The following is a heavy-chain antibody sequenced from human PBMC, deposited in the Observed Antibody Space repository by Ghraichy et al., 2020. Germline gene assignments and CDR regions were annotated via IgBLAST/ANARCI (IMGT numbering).Heavy chain of an antibody. CDR3: ARVTRRDAFDI. D-gene: IGHD1-14*01. J-gene: IGHJ3*02. CDR1: GGSLSRSDYY. Sequence: SQTLSLTCTVSGGSLSRSDYYWSWIRQPPGKGLEWIAYIYYSGSTYYNPSLKSRVTISVDTSNNQFSLKLSSVTAADTAVYYCARVTRRDAFDIWGQGTMVTVSS. V-gene: IGHV4-30-4*08. CDR2: IYYSGST.